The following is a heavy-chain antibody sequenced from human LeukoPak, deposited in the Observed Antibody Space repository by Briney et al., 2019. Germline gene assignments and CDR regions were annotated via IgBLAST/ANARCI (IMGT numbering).Heavy chain of an antibody. CDR3: ARVYSYGYFYFDY. V-gene: IGHV3-74*01. J-gene: IGHJ4*02. Sequence: GGSLRLSCAASGFTFSSYWMHWVRQAPGKGLVWVSRINSDGSSTSYADSVRGRFTISGDNAKNTLYLQMNSLRAEDTAVYYCARVYSYGYFYFDYWGQGTLVTASS. CDR2: INSDGSST. CDR1: GFTFSSYW. D-gene: IGHD5-18*01.